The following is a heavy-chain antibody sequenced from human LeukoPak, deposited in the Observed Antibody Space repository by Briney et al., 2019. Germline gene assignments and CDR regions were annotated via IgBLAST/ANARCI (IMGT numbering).Heavy chain of an antibody. V-gene: IGHV3-23*01. CDR2: ISGSGGST. Sequence: GGSLRLSCAASGSTFSCYAMSWVRQAPGEGLEWVSAISGSGGSTYYADSVKGRFTISRDNSKNTLYLQMNSLRAEDTAVYYCAKTLKERWLQLGYYFDYWGQGTLVTVSS. J-gene: IGHJ4*02. D-gene: IGHD5-24*01. CDR3: AKTLKERWLQLGYYFDY. CDR1: GSTFSCYA.